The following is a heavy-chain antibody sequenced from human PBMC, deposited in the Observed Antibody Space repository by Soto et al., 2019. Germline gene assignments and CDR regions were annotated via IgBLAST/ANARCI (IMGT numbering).Heavy chain of an antibody. Sequence: ELQLVESGGGLVQPGGSLRLSCIVSGFTVSSSYMSWVRQGPGKGLEWVSIIYSGGTTYYADSVKGRFTISRDSSKNTLYVQMNSLRAEDTAVYYCARRVKSGDYRDYFDYWGQGTLVTVSS. CDR3: ARRVKSGDYRDYFDY. CDR1: GFTVSSSY. J-gene: IGHJ4*02. CDR2: IYSGGTT. V-gene: IGHV3-66*04. D-gene: IGHD4-17*01.